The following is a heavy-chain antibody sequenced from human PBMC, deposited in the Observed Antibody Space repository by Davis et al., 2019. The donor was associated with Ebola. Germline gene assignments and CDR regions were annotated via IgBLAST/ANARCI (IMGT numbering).Heavy chain of an antibody. CDR1: GDSVTKHY. CDR2: IYYSGST. V-gene: IGHV4-59*08. Sequence: SETLSLTCTVSGDSVTKHYWSWIRQPPGKGLEWIGYIYYSGSTNYNPSLKSRVTISVDTSKNQFSLKLSSVTAADTAVYYCARLDYDFWSGYYSSGWFDPWGQGTLVTVSS. J-gene: IGHJ5*02. D-gene: IGHD3-3*01. CDR3: ARLDYDFWSGYYSSGWFDP.